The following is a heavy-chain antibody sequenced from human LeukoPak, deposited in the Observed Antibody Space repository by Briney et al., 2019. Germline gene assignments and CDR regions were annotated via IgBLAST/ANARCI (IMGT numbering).Heavy chain of an antibody. CDR3: AKTRDTVLNEY. CDR2: ISPYNGHT. Sequence: ASVKVSCKASGYIFTNYGIIWVRQAPGQGLEWMGWISPYNGHTNFAPNLQDRLTMTTDTSTSTAYMELRSLRSDDTAVYYCAKTRDTVLNEYWGQGTLVTVSS. CDR1: GYIFTNYG. J-gene: IGHJ4*02. V-gene: IGHV1-18*01.